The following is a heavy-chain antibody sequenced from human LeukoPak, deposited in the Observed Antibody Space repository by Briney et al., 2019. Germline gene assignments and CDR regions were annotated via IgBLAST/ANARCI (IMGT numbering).Heavy chain of an antibody. CDR3: ARDGITISEYYYYYMDV. D-gene: IGHD3-9*01. CDR2: INPNKGGT. CDR1: GYTFTTYG. Sequence: ASVKVSCKTSGYTFTTYGISWVRQAPGHGVEGMGWINPNKGGTKNAQNFQGRVTMTRDTSISTAYMELDRLRFDDTAVYYCARDGITISEYYYYYMDVWGKGTTVTVSS. V-gene: IGHV1-2*02. J-gene: IGHJ6*03.